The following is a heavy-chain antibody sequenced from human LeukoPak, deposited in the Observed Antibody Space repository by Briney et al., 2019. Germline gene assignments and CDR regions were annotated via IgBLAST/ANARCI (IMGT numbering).Heavy chain of an antibody. CDR1: GFTFSSYW. CDR2: IKQDGSEK. Sequence: GGSLRLSCAASGFTFSSYWMSWVRQAPGRGLEWVANIKQDGSEKYYVDSVKGRFTISRDNAKNSLYLQMNSLRAEDTAVYYCASRYSSGWYAGYYFDYWGQGTLVTVSS. CDR3: ASRYSSGWYAGYYFDY. D-gene: IGHD6-19*01. J-gene: IGHJ4*02. V-gene: IGHV3-7*01.